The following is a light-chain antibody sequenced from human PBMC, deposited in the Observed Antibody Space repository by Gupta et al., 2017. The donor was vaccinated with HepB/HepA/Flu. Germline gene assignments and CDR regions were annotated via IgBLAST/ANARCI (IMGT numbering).Light chain of an antibody. V-gene: IGKV2-30*01. CDR2: KVS. CDR3: RQHTHWPPWT. J-gene: IGKJ1*01. Sequence: DVVMTQSPLSLPVTLGQTASIYCRSSQSLVYSDGKTYLTWFQQRPRQSPRRLIYKVSNRDAGVADRFCGSGWGNNXSLKISXGEEEDVGVYYYRQHTHWPPWTFGXGTKVEIK. CDR1: QSLVYSDGKTY.